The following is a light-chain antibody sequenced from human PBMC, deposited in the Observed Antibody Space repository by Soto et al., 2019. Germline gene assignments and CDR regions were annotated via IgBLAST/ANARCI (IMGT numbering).Light chain of an antibody. CDR3: CSYAGSSIRYV. CDR2: EVS. Sequence: QLVLTQPASVSGSPGQSITISCTGTSSDVGSYNLVSWYQQHPGKAPKLMIYEVSKRPSGVSNRFSGSKSGNTASLTISGLQAEDEADYYCCSYAGSSIRYVFGTGTEVTVL. J-gene: IGLJ1*01. V-gene: IGLV2-23*02. CDR1: SSDVGSYNL.